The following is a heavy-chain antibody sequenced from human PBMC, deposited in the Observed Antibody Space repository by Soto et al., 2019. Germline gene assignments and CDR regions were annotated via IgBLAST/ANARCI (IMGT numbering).Heavy chain of an antibody. J-gene: IGHJ4*02. Sequence: ASVKVSCKASGYTFTSYAMHWVRQAPGQRLEWMGWINAGNGNTKYSQKFQGRVTITRDTSASTAYMELSSLRSEDTAVYYCARDRYCSGGSCYSGKFDYWGQGTLVTVSS. V-gene: IGHV1-3*01. CDR1: GYTFTSYA. CDR3: ARDRYCSGGSCYSGKFDY. D-gene: IGHD2-15*01. CDR2: INAGNGNT.